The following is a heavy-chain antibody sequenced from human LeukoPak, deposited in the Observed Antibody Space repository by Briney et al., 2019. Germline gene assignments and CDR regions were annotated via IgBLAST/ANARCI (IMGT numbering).Heavy chain of an antibody. D-gene: IGHD4-17*01. J-gene: IGHJ6*03. CDR2: IYSGGST. CDR1: GFTVSSNY. CDR3: AKASRAYAPYYYMDV. V-gene: IGHV3-53*01. Sequence: GGSLRLSCAASGFTVSSNYMSWVRQAPGKGLEWVSIIYSGGSTFYADSVKGRFTISRDNSKNTLYLQMNSLRAEDTAVYYCAKASRAYAPYYYMDVWGKGTTVTISS.